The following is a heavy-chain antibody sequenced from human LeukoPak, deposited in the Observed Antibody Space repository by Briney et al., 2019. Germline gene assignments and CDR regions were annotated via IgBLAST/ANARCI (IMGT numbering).Heavy chain of an antibody. V-gene: IGHV3-53*01. D-gene: IGHD6-13*01. CDR2: IYSGGST. CDR3: ASWGGSSWYYFDY. Sequence: GGSLRLSCAASGFTVSSNYMSWVRQAPGKGLEWVSVIYSGGSTYYADSVKGRFTISRDNSKNTLYLQMNSLRAEDTAVYYCASWGGSSWYYFDYWGQGTLVTVSS. CDR1: GFTVSSNY. J-gene: IGHJ4*02.